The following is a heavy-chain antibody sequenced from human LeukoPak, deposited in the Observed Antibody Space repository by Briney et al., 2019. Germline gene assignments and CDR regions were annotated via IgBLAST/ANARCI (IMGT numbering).Heavy chain of an antibody. Sequence: SETLSLTCTVSGGSISTYYWSWIRQSPGKGLEWIGSIYYSGSTYYNPSLKSRVTISVDTSKNQFSLKLSSVTAADTAVYYCARLDSSGYYWGQGTLVTVSS. J-gene: IGHJ4*02. CDR2: IYYSGST. V-gene: IGHV4-59*05. CDR3: ARLDSSGYY. CDR1: GGSISTYY. D-gene: IGHD6-25*01.